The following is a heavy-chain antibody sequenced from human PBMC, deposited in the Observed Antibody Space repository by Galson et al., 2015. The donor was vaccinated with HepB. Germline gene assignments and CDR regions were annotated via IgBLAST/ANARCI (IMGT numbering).Heavy chain of an antibody. CDR2: ITSSSTTI. V-gene: IGHV3-48*02. CDR1: GFTFSYYH. J-gene: IGHJ4*02. Sequence: SLRLSCAASGFTFSYYHMNWVRQAPGKGLEWISYITSSSTTIHYADSVRGRFTISRDNAKNSLYLQMNNLRDVDTATYYCARVYQDHSGVDYWGQGTLVTVSS. CDR3: ARVYQDHSGVDY. D-gene: IGHD4/OR15-4a*01.